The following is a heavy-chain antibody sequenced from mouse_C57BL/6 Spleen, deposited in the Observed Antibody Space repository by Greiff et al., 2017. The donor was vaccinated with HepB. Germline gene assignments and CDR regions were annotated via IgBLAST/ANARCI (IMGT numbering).Heavy chain of an antibody. J-gene: IGHJ4*01. CDR1: GYTFTSYG. V-gene: IGHV1-81*01. CDR3: ARGRNYDAMDY. CDR2: IYPRSGNT. Sequence: VQRVESGAELARPGASVKLSCKASGYTFTSYGISWVKQRTGQGLEWIGEIYPRSGNTYYNEKFKGKATLTADKSSSTAYMELRSLTSEDSAVYFCARGRNYDAMDYWGQGTSVTVSS.